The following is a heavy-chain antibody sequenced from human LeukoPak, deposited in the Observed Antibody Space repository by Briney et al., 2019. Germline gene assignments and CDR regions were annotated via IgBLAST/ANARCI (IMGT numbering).Heavy chain of an antibody. D-gene: IGHD1-20*01. V-gene: IGHV1-3*01. Sequence: GASVNVSCTASGYTFTSYAMHWVRQAPGQRLEWMGWINAGNGNTKYSQKFQGRVTITRDTSASTAYMELSSLRSEDTAVYYCARLYNWNDSDYWGQGTLVTVSS. CDR2: INAGNGNT. CDR3: ARLYNWNDSDY. J-gene: IGHJ4*02. CDR1: GYTFTSYA.